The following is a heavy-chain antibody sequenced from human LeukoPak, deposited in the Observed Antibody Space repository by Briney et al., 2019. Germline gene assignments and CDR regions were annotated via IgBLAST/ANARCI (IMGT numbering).Heavy chain of an antibody. CDR1: GYTFTSYG. D-gene: IGHD4-11*01. V-gene: IGHV1-18*01. J-gene: IGHJ5*02. Sequence: ASVKVSCKASGYTFTSYGISWVRQAPGQGLEWMGWISAYNGNTNYAQKLQGRVTMTTDTSTSTAYMERRSVRSDDTAVYYCARAPLTTVTTNWFDHWGQGTLVTVSS. CDR3: ARAPLTTVTTNWFDH. CDR2: ISAYNGNT.